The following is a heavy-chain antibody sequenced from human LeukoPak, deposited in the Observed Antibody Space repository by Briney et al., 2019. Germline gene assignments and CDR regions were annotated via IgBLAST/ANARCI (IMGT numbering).Heavy chain of an antibody. CDR2: ISSSGSTI. D-gene: IGHD3-3*02. V-gene: IGHV3-11*04. J-gene: IGHJ4*02. Sequence: PGGSLRLSCAASGFTFSDYYMSWIRQAPGKGLEWVSYISSSGSTIYYADSVKGRFTISRDNAKNSLYLQMNSLRAEDTAVYYCARDPSTEASILDYWGQGTLVTVSS. CDR3: ARDPSTEASILDY. CDR1: GFTFSDYY.